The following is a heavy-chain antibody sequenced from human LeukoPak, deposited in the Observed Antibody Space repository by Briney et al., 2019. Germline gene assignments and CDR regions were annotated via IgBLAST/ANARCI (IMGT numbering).Heavy chain of an antibody. Sequence: GGSLRLSCAASRFTFSTYGMHWVRQAPGKGLEWVTFRRYDGSNKYYADSVKGRFTISRDNSKNTLYLQMDSLRAEDTAVYYCAKDRDPRNHNPPYYFDYWGQGTLVTVSS. CDR2: RRYDGSNK. CDR3: AKDRDPRNHNPPYYFDY. CDR1: RFTFSTYG. V-gene: IGHV3-30*02. J-gene: IGHJ4*02. D-gene: IGHD1-14*01.